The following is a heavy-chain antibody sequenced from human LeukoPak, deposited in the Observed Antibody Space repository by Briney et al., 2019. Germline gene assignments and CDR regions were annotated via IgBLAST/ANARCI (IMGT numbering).Heavy chain of an antibody. J-gene: IGHJ5*02. CDR1: GFTFSGYS. Sequence: GGSLRLSCAASGFTFSGYSMNWVRQAPGKGLEWVSYISSSGGTISYADTVKGRFTISRANAKTSLYLQMNSLRDEDTAVYYCARDLEATGPNWFDPWGQGNLVTVSS. D-gene: IGHD1-1*01. CDR3: ARDLEATGPNWFDP. CDR2: ISSSGGTI. V-gene: IGHV3-48*02.